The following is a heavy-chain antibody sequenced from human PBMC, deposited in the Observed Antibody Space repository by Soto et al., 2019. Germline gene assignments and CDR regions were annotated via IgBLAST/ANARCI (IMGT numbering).Heavy chain of an antibody. Sequence: PGGSLRLSCAASGFTFSSYAMHWVRQAPGKGLEWVAVISYDGSNKYYADSVKGRFTISRDNSKNTLYLQMNSLRAEDTAVYYCARDLVPEQKAALPSLYWGQGTLVTVSS. CDR3: ARDLVPEQKAALPSLY. J-gene: IGHJ4*02. CDR2: ISYDGSNK. CDR1: GFTFSSYA. D-gene: IGHD6-13*01. V-gene: IGHV3-30-3*01.